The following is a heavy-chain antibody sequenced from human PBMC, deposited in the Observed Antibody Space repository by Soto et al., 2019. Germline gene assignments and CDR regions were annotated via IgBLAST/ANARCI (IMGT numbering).Heavy chain of an antibody. V-gene: IGHV1-2*04. CDR1: GYTFTGYY. Sequence: ASVKVSCKASGYTFTGYYMHWVRQAPGQGLEWMGWINPNSGGTNYAQKFQGWVTMTRDTSISTAYMGLSRLRSDDTAVYYCATGGGAAAGRGYYYYYMDVWGKGTTVTVSS. CDR2: INPNSGGT. CDR3: ATGGGAAAGRGYYYYYMDV. D-gene: IGHD6-13*01. J-gene: IGHJ6*03.